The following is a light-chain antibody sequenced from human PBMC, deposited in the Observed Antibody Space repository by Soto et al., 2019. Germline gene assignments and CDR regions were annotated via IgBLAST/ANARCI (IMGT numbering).Light chain of an antibody. V-gene: IGLV2-8*01. CDR2: EVN. CDR1: SSDVGGYNY. J-gene: IGLJ1*01. CDR3: SSYAGSNKV. Sequence: QSALTQPPSASGSPGQSVTISCTGTSSDVGGYNYDSWYQQHPGKAPKVMIYEVNKRPSGVPDRFSGSKSGNTASLTVSGLQAEDEADYYCSSYAGSNKVFGTGTKLTVL.